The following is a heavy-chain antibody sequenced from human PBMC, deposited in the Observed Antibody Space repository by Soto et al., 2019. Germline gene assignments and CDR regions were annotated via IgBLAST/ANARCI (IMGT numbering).Heavy chain of an antibody. CDR2: FDPEDGET. Sequence: GASVKVSCKVSGYTLTELSMHWVRQAPGKGLEWMGGFDPEDGETIYAQKFQGRVTMTEDTSTDTAYMELSSLRSEDTAVYYCATSITMVRGVITPSGYYYGMDVWGQGTTVTVS. CDR3: ATSITMVRGVITPSGYYYGMDV. CDR1: GYTLTELS. V-gene: IGHV1-24*01. D-gene: IGHD3-10*01. J-gene: IGHJ6*02.